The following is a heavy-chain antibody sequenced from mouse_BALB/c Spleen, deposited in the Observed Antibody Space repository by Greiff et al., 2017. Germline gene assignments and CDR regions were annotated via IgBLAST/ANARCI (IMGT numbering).Heavy chain of an antibody. CDR3: AREGKAAWFAY. CDR2: IDPANGNT. V-gene: IGHV14-3*02. Sequence: EVQRVESGAELVKPGASVKLSCTASGFNIKDTYMHWVKQRPEQGLEWIGRIDPANGNTKYDPKFQGKATITADTSSNTAYLQLSSLTSEDTAVYYCAREGKAAWFAYWGQGTLVTVSA. CDR1: GFNIKDTY. J-gene: IGHJ3*01.